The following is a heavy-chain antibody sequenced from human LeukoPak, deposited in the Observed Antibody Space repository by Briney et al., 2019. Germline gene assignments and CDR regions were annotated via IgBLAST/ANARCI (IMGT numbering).Heavy chain of an antibody. Sequence: ASVRVSCKASGYTFTGYYMHWVRQAPGQGLEWMGWINPNSGNTGYAQKFQGRVTMTRNTSISTAYMELSSLRSEDTAVYYCARVSAVAGTFGYWGQGTLVTVSS. J-gene: IGHJ4*02. CDR2: INPNSGNT. V-gene: IGHV1-8*02. CDR1: GYTFTGYY. D-gene: IGHD6-19*01. CDR3: ARVSAVAGTFGY.